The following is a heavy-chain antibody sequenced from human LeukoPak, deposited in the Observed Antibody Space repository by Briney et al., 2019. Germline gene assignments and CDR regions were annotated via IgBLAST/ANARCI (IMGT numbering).Heavy chain of an antibody. CDR3: AKGRGKDGQNLFDY. V-gene: IGHV3-64*01. J-gene: IGHJ4*02. CDR1: GFTFSSYA. Sequence: GGSLRLSCAASGFTFSSYAMHWVRQAPGKGLEYVSAISSNGGSTYYANSVKGRFTISRDNSKNTLFLQIDNLRVDDTAVYYCAKGRGKDGQNLFDYWGQGTLITVSS. CDR2: ISSNGGST. D-gene: IGHD5-24*01.